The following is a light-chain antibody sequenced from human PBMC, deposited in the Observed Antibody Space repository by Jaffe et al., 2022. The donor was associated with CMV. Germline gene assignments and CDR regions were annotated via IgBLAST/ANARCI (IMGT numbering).Light chain of an antibody. Sequence: QSVLTQPGSVSGSPGQSIIISCTGTSSDIGANEYVSWFQQLPGKAPQLLIHAVSARPSGISNRFSGSKSRNTASLKISGLQAEDEGDYYCASYTTGNTWVFGGGTKLTVL. CDR1: SSDIGANEY. V-gene: IGLV2-14*03. CDR3: ASYTTGNTWV. CDR2: AVS. J-gene: IGLJ3*02.